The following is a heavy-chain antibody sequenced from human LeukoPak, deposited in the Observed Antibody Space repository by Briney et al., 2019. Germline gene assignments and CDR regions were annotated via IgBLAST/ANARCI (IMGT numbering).Heavy chain of an antibody. CDR1: GGSFSGYY. J-gene: IGHJ4*02. CDR2: INHSGST. Sequence: SETLSLTCAVYGGSFSGYYWSWIRQPPGKGLEWIGEINHSGSTNYNPSLKSRVTISVDTSKNQFSLKLSSVTAADTAVYYCARAGHSSSWIPYWGQGTLVTVSS. CDR3: ARAGHSSSWIPY. V-gene: IGHV4-34*01. D-gene: IGHD6-13*01.